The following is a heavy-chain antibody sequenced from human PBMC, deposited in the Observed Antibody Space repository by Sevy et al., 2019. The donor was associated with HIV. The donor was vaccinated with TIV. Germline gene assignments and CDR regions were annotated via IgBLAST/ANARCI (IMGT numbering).Heavy chain of an antibody. CDR2: IWFDGSNE. V-gene: IGHV3-33*08. CDR1: GFTFGTYG. D-gene: IGHD3-3*02. J-gene: IGHJ4*02. Sequence: GGSLRLSCAASGFTFGTYGMYWVRQTPGKGLEWVANIWFDGSNEDYAVSVKGRFTISRDNSKNTLFLQMNSLGAEDTAVYYCAREHFARSLDYWGQGTLVTVSS. CDR3: AREHFARSLDY.